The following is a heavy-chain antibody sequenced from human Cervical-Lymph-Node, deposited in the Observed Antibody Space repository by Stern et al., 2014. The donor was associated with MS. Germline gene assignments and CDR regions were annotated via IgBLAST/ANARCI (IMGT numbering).Heavy chain of an antibody. CDR1: GYSFTTFG. J-gene: IGHJ3*01. D-gene: IGHD2-2*02. CDR2: INTNTGNP. V-gene: IGHV7-4-1*02. CDR3: AKDPPYTSTWPDALDV. Sequence: QVQLVQSGSELKNPGASVRGSCKGSGYSFTTFGINWVRQAPGQGLEWMGWINTNTGNPTYAQGVTGRFVFSLDTSVSTAYLQIINLKAEDTAVYYCAKDPPYTSTWPDALDVWGQGTMVTVSS.